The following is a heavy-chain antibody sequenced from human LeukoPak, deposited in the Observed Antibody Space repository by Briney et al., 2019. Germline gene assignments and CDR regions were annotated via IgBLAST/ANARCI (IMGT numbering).Heavy chain of an antibody. J-gene: IGHJ4*02. D-gene: IGHD4-17*01. CDR3: ATLGSYGAYYFDY. Sequence: ASVKVSCKASGYTFTGYYMHWVRQAPGQGLEWMGRINPNSGGTNYAQKFQGRVTMTRDTSISTAYMELSRLRSDDTAVYYCATLGSYGAYYFDYWGQGTLVTVSP. CDR1: GYTFTGYY. CDR2: INPNSGGT. V-gene: IGHV1-2*06.